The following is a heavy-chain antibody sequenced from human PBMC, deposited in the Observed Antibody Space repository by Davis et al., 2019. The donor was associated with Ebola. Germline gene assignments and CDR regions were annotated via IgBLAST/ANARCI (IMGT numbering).Heavy chain of an antibody. CDR2: FSGSGGST. CDR3: ARRPYYGSGSLGDYYYYYGMDV. V-gene: IGHV3-23*01. D-gene: IGHD3-10*01. CDR1: GFTFSSYA. J-gene: IGHJ6*02. Sequence: GESLKISCAASGFTFSSYAMSWVRQAPGKGLEWVSTFSGSGGSTYYADSVKGRFTISRDNAKNSLYLQMNSLRAEDTAVYYCARRPYYGSGSLGDYYYYYGMDVWGQGTTVTVSS.